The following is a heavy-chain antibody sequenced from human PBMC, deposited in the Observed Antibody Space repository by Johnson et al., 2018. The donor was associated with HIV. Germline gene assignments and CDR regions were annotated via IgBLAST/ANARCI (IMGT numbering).Heavy chain of an antibody. V-gene: IGHV3-66*01. CDR3: ATSGNYDDDAFDI. J-gene: IGHJ3*02. CDR2: IYSGGST. CDR1: GFTFSSYW. Sequence: VQLVESGGGLAQPAWSPRLSCAASGFTFSSYWMSWVRQAPGKGLEWVSTIYSGGSTYYADSVKGRFTISRDNSKNTLHLQMNSLRAEDTAVYYCATSGNYDDDAFDIWGQGTMVTVSS. D-gene: IGHD3-22*01.